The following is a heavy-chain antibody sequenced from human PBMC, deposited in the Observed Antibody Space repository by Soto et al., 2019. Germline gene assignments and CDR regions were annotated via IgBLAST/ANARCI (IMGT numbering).Heavy chain of an antibody. CDR1: GCPFSYCL. Sequence: WGALSLSYGASGCPFSYCLVSWVRQARGKGLYWFGRIKSKSDCGTTEYAARVRGRFTISRDDSKNTLYLQMNSLKTEDTAVYYCTTDLWRIAVVVGSTGYFNPWGQGTPVTVSS. J-gene: IGHJ5*02. D-gene: IGHD2-15*01. V-gene: IGHV3-15*01. CDR2: IKSKSDCGTT. CDR3: TTDLWRIAVVVGSTGYFNP.